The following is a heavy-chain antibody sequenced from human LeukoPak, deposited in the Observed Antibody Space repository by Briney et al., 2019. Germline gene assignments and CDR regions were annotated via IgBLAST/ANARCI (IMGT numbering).Heavy chain of an antibody. V-gene: IGHV3-48*04. CDR1: GFTFSSYS. CDR3: AREAEQQITMVRGVIKDGMDV. CDR2: ISSSSSTI. Sequence: GGSLRLSCAASGFTFSSYSMNWVRQAPGKGLEWVSYISSSSSTIYYADSVKGRFTISRDNAKNSLYLQMNSLRAEDTAVYYCAREAEQQITMVRGVIKDGMDVWGQGTTVTVSS. D-gene: IGHD3-10*01. J-gene: IGHJ6*02.